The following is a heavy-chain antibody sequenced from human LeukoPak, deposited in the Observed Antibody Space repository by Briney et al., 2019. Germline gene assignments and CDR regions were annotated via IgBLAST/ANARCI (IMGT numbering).Heavy chain of an antibody. V-gene: IGHV3-23*01. CDR3: AKGHLGTIFGVVTDY. D-gene: IGHD3-3*01. J-gene: IGHJ4*02. CDR1: GFTFSSYA. Sequence: GGSLRLSCAASGFTFSSYAMSWVRQAPGKGLEWVSAISGSGGKAYYADSEKGRLTISRDNTKNTLYLQMNSLRAEDTAVYYCAKGHLGTIFGVVTDYWGQGTLVTVSS. CDR2: ISGSGGKA.